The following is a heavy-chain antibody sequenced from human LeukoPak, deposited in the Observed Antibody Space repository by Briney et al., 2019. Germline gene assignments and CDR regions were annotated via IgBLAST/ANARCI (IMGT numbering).Heavy chain of an antibody. Sequence: GGSLRLSCAASGFTFSSYGMNWVRQAPGKGLEWVSSISSSSSYIYYADSVKGRFTISRDNAKNSLYLQMNGLRAEDTAVYYCARDGHSNNLDYWGQGTLVTVSS. CDR1: GFTFSSYG. D-gene: IGHD5-18*01. CDR3: ARDGHSNNLDY. J-gene: IGHJ4*02. V-gene: IGHV3-21*01. CDR2: ISSSSSYI.